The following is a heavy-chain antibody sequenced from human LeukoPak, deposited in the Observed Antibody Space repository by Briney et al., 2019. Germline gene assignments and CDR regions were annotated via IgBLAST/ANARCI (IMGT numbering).Heavy chain of an antibody. V-gene: IGHV1-46*01. J-gene: IGHJ4*02. CDR1: GGTFSSYA. Sequence: ASVKVSCKASGGTFSSYAISWVRQAPGQGLEWMGIINPSGGSTSYAQKFQGRVTMTRDTSTSTVYMELSSLRSEDTAVYYCARESSRSLPFDYWGQGTLVTVSS. CDR2: INPSGGST. CDR3: ARESSRSLPFDY.